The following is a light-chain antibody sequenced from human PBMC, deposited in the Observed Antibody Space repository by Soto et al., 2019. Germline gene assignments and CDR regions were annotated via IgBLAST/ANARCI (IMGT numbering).Light chain of an antibody. V-gene: IGKV1-5*03. J-gene: IGKJ1*01. CDR2: KAS. Sequence: DIQMTQSPSTLSASVGDRVTITWRSSQSISGWLAWYQQRPGKAPKLLIYKASSLESGVPSRFSGSGSGTEFTLTITSLQRDDFSTYSCQQYDSYSWTFGQGTKVDIK. CDR1: QSISGW. CDR3: QQYDSYSWT.